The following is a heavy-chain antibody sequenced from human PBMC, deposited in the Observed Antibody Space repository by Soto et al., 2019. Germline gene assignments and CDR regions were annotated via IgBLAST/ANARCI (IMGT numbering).Heavy chain of an antibody. V-gene: IGHV4-4*02. CDR1: GGSISSSNW. CDR3: ARVWGGAFDI. D-gene: IGHD3-10*01. CDR2: IYNSGSA. Sequence: SETLSLTCAVDGGSISSSNWWSWVRQPPGKGLEWIGEIYNSGSANYNQSLRSRVTISVDTSKNQFSLKLSFVTAADTAVYYCARVWGGAFDIWGQGTMVTVSS. J-gene: IGHJ3*02.